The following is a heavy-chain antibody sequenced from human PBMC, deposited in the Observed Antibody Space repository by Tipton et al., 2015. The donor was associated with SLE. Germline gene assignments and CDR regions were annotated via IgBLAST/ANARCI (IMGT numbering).Heavy chain of an antibody. CDR1: GGSISSSSYY. CDR3: ARVLFYSNYDMDV. Sequence: TLSLTCTVSGGSISSSSYYWGSIRQHPGKGLEWIGYIYYSGSTYYNPSLKSRVTISVDTSKNQFSLKLSSVTAADTAVYYCARVLFYSNYDMDVWGKGTTVTVSS. J-gene: IGHJ6*03. V-gene: IGHV4-31*03. CDR2: IYYSGST. D-gene: IGHD4-11*01.